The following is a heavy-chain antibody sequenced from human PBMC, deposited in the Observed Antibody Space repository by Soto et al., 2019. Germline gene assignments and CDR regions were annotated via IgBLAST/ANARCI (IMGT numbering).Heavy chain of an antibody. D-gene: IGHD1-26*01. Sequence: QITLKESGPTLVKPTQTLTLTCTFSGFSLSTILXXXXXXRXPPGQALEWLALIYWDDDKRYSPSXKGRLTITXXTSKNQXXLXXTDMDPEDTATYYCAHRHPGVGHYYDYWGQGTLVTVSS. CDR3: AHRHPGVGHYYDY. J-gene: IGHJ4*02. V-gene: IGHV2-5*02. CDR1: GFSLSTILXX. CDR2: IYWDDDK.